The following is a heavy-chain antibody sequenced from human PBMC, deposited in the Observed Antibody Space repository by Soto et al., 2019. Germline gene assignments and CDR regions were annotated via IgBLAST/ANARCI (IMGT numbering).Heavy chain of an antibody. J-gene: IGHJ4*02. CDR1: GDSINNSRYY. CDR3: ARQRTSVVTQAYFDS. Sequence: SEPLSLTGTVTGDSINNSRYYWDRIRQPPRKRLAWIGSIYYSGSTSNNSSLKSRVSMSVDTSKHHFSLNLRSVTAAETALYYCARQRTSVVTQAYFDSMGQRSVVAV. V-gene: IGHV4-39*01. CDR2: IYYSGST. D-gene: IGHD2-21*02.